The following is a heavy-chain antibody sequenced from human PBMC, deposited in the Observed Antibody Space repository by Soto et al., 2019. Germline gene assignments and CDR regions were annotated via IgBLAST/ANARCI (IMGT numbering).Heavy chain of an antibody. V-gene: IGHV3-15*01. J-gene: IGHJ5*02. CDR2: IKKTSEGGAT. Sequence: VGSLRLSCAASGFTFVNSWMSWVRQAPGKGLEWVGLIKKTSEGGATEYAAPVKGRFTISRDDSKNTLYLQMNSLKTEDTAVYYCTKGQGFPHWGQGPRVTGAS. CDR3: TKGQGFPH. CDR1: GFTFVNSW.